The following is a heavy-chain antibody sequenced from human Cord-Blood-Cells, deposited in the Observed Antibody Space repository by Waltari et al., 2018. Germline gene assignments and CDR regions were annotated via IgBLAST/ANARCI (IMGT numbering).Heavy chain of an antibody. CDR2: ISYDGSNK. CDR3: AKDAQGAFDY. V-gene: IGHV3-30*18. J-gene: IGHJ4*02. CDR1: GFTLSSYG. Sequence: QVQLVESGGGVGQPGRSMRLSCAAAGFTLSSYGMHWVRQAPGKGLEWVAVISYDGSNKYYADSVKGRFTISRDNSKNTLYLQMNSLRAEDTAVYYCAKDAQGAFDYWGQGTLVTVSS.